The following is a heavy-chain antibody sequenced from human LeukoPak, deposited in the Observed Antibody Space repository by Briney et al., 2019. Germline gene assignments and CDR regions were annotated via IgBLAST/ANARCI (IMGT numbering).Heavy chain of an antibody. J-gene: IGHJ4*02. D-gene: IGHD3-22*01. CDR2: ISSSSSYI. CDR1: GFTVSSNY. Sequence: GGSLRLSCAASGFTVSSNYMNWVRQAPGKGLEWVSSISSSSSYIYYADSVKGRFTISRDNAKNSLYLQMNSLRAEDTAVYYCARGFADFYYYDSSGYYVDYWGQGTLVTVSS. CDR3: ARGFADFYYYDSSGYYVDY. V-gene: IGHV3-21*01.